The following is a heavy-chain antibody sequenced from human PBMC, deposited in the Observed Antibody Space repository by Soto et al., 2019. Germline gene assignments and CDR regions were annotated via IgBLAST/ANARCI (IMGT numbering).Heavy chain of an antibody. CDR2: IKQNGGVK. CDR3: XXXXXXXXXXXNDY. Sequence: EVQVVESGGGLVQPGGSLRLSCAASGFTFSNYWMSXXXXXXXXXXXWVADIKQNGGVKHYLDSVKGRFTISRDNAKXXXXXXXXXXXXXXXXXXXXXXXXXXXXXXXNDYWGQGTLVTVSS. V-gene: IGHV3-7*01. CDR1: GFTFSNYW. J-gene: IGHJ4*02.